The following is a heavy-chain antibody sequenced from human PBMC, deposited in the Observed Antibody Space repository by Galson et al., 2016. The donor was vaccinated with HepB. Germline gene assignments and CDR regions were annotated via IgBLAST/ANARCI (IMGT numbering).Heavy chain of an antibody. CDR3: VNVSFDY. CDR1: GFTFSSYA. CDR2: ISSTGGST. J-gene: IGHJ4*02. Sequence: SLRISCAASGFTFSSYAMHWVRQAPRTGLSYVSAISSTGGSTYYADSVKGRFTISRDNSKDTLYLQMSSLRAEETAVYYCVNVSFDYWGQGNLVTVSS. V-gene: IGHV3-64D*09.